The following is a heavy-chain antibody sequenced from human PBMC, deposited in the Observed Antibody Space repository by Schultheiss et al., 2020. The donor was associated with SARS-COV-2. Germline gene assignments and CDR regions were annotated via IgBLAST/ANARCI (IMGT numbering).Heavy chain of an antibody. CDR1: GGSFSGYY. CDR3: AGEGRGGDYGGFYYYYYMDV. J-gene: IGHJ6*03. Sequence: SETLSLTCAVYGGSFSGYYWSWIRQPPGKGLEWIGEINHSGSTNYNPSLKSRVTISVDTSKNQFSLKLSSVTAADTAVYYCAGEGRGGDYGGFYYYYYMDVWGKGTTVTVSS. D-gene: IGHD4-17*01. CDR2: INHSGST. V-gene: IGHV4-34*01.